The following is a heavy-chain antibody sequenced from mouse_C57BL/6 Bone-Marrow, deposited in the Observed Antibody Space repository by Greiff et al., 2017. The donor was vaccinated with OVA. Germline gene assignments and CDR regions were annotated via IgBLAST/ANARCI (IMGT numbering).Heavy chain of an antibody. CDR2: ISNLAYSI. V-gene: IGHV5-15*01. CDR3: ARHPHYYGSSYGYFDV. CDR1: GFTFSDYG. Sequence: EVKLMESGGGLVQPGGSLKLSCAASGFTFSDYGMAWVRQAPRKGPEWVAFISNLAYSIYYADTVTGRFTISRENAKNTLYLEMSSLRSEDTAMYYCARHPHYYGSSYGYFDVWGTGTTVTVSS. J-gene: IGHJ1*03. D-gene: IGHD1-1*01.